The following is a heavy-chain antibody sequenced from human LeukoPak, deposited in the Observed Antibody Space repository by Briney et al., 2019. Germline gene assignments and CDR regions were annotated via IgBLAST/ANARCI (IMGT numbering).Heavy chain of an antibody. V-gene: IGHV4-30-2*01. D-gene: IGHD2-2*02. CDR1: GGYISSGGFS. CDR2: IYHSGST. CDR3: ARDLCSSTTCYTGAFDI. J-gene: IGHJ3*02. Sequence: SQTLSLTCAVYGGYISSGGFSWSWIRQPPGKGLEWIGYIYHSGSTYYNPSLKSRVTISVDRSKNQFSLKLSSVTAADTAVYYCARDLCSSTTCYTGAFDIWGQGTMVTVFS.